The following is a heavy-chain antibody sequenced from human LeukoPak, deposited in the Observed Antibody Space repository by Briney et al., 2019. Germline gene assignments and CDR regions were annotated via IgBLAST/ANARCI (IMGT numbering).Heavy chain of an antibody. J-gene: IGHJ4*02. CDR2: IYTSGNT. CDR1: GGSISDFY. V-gene: IGHV4-4*07. CDR3: ARDWTSGFHSLDY. Sequence: SETLSLTCSVSGGSISDFYWSWIRQPAGKGLEWIGRIYTSGNTNYNPSLKSRVTMSLDASKNQFSLKLSSVTAADTAVYYCARDWTSGFHSLDYWGQGTLVTVSS. D-gene: IGHD3-22*01.